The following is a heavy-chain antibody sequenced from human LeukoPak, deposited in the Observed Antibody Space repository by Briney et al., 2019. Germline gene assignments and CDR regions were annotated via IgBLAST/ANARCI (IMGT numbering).Heavy chain of an antibody. CDR3: ARDIIVVVTAIIGDAFDI. CDR1: GYTFTSYA. Sequence: GASVKVSCKASGYTFTSYAMNWVRQAPGQGLEWMGWINTNTGNPTYAQGFTGRFVFSLDTSVSTAYLQISSLKAEDTAVYYCARDIIVVVTAIIGDAFDIWGQGTMVTVSS. V-gene: IGHV7-4-1*02. J-gene: IGHJ3*02. CDR2: INTNTGNP. D-gene: IGHD2-21*02.